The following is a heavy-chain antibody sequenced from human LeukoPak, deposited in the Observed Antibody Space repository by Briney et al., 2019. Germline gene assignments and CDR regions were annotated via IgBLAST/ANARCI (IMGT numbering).Heavy chain of an antibody. CDR3: APTAEAYTSWWKA. D-gene: IGHD3-16*01. CDR1: GYKFTDDY. CDR2: INPDSGFT. J-gene: IGHJ5*02. V-gene: IGHV1-2*02. Sequence: ASVKVSCEASGYKFTDDYMHWVRQAPGQGLEFMGWINPDSGFTNYAQKFKGRVTMTRDTSISTAYLEVRSLTSDDTAVYYCAPTAEAYTSWWKAWGQGTLVTVSS.